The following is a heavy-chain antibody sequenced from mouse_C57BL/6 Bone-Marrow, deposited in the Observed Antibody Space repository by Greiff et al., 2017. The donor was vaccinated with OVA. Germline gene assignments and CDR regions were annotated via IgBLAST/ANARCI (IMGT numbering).Heavy chain of an antibody. CDR3: ASYHFVY. V-gene: IGHV5-4*03. CDR1: GFTFSSYA. Sequence: EVMLVESGGGLVKPGGSLKLSCAASGFTFSSYAMSWVRQTPEKRLEWVATISDGGSYTYYPDNVKGRFTISRDNAKNNLYLQMSHLKCEHTAIYYCASYHFVYWGRGTTLTVSS. J-gene: IGHJ2*01. CDR2: ISDGGSYT.